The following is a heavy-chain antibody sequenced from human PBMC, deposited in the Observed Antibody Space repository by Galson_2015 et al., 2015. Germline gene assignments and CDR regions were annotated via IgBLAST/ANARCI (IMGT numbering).Heavy chain of an antibody. J-gene: IGHJ4*02. CDR3: ARGKDYFDY. CDR2: ISSSSSTI. CDR1: GFTFSSYR. Sequence: SLRLSCAASGFTFSSYRMNWVRRAPGKGLEWVSYISSSSSTIYYADSVKGRFTISRDNAKNSLYLQMNSLRAEDTAVYYCARGKDYFDYWGQGTLVTVSS. V-gene: IGHV3-48*01.